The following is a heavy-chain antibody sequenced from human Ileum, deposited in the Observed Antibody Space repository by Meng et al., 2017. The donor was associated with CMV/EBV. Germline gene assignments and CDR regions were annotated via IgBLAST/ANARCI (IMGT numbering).Heavy chain of an antibody. J-gene: IGHJ4*02. Sequence: VAFVDSGGDFVNPGGSLRLSCGALGFSFSDFHMNWIRQAPEKGPEWVSFISRDNTYTNYADSVKGRFTISRDNAKNLLFLQMNSLRVEDTALYYCARGHYDSFWGRGTLVTVSS. V-gene: IGHV3-11*06. CDR3: ARGHYDSF. CDR2: ISRDNTYT. CDR1: GFSFSDFH. D-gene: IGHD3-22*01.